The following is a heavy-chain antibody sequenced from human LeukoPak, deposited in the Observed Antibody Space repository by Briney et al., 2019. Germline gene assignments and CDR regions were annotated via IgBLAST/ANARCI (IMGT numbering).Heavy chain of an antibody. CDR3: AKDWGGGCSGSSCSETAIYNYGMDL. Sequence: GRSLRLSCAASGFIFDDYAMHWVRQAPGKGLEWVSGISWNSGRVDYADSVKGRFTISRDNAKNSLHLQMSSLRPEDTALYYCAKDWGGGCSGSSCSETAIYNYGMDLWGQGTTVTVSS. J-gene: IGHJ6*02. D-gene: IGHD2-15*01. CDR1: GFIFDDYA. V-gene: IGHV3-9*01. CDR2: ISWNSGRV.